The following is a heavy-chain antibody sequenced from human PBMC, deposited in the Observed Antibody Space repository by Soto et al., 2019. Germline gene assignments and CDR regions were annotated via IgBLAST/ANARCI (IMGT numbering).Heavy chain of an antibody. V-gene: IGHV4-59*01. CDR3: ARVGGDILTGWFDY. CDR1: GGSISSYY. D-gene: IGHD3-9*01. CDR2: IYYSGST. J-gene: IGHJ4*02. Sequence: SETLSLTCTVSGGSISSYYWSWIRQPPGKGLEWIGYIYYSGSTNYNPSLKSRVTISVDTSKNQFSLKLSSVTAADTAVYYCARVGGDILTGWFDYWGQGTLVTVSS.